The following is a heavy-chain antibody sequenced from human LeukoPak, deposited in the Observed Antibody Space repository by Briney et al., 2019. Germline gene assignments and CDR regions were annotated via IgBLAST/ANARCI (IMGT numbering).Heavy chain of an antibody. J-gene: IGHJ6*03. CDR3: ARGRGAATRDYYSYYMDV. Sequence: SETLSLTCAVYGGSFNGYYWSWIRQPPGKGLEWIGEINHSGSTNYNPSLTSRVTISVDTSKKQFALKLTSVTAADTAVFYCARGRGAATRDYYSYYMDVWGKGTTVIISS. CDR2: INHSGST. CDR1: GGSFNGYY. V-gene: IGHV4-34*01. D-gene: IGHD3-10*01.